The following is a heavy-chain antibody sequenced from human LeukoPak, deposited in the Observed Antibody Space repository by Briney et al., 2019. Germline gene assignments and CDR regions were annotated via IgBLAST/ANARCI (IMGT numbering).Heavy chain of an antibody. CDR3: VRVSSTHCPDY. Sequence: GGSLRLSCAASGFTFTDHYMDWVRRAPGKGLEWVGRSRNKARSYTTEYAASVRGRFALSRDDSKKSLYLQMNSLRTEDTAVYYCVRVSSTHCPDYWGQGTLVTVSS. CDR2: SRNKARSYTT. J-gene: IGHJ4*02. D-gene: IGHD6-13*01. CDR1: GFTFTDHY. V-gene: IGHV3-72*01.